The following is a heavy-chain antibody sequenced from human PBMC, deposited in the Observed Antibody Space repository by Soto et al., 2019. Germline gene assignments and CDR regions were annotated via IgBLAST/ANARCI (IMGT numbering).Heavy chain of an antibody. Sequence: SETLSLTCTVSGGSISSGGYYWSWIRQHPGKGLEWIGYIYYSGSTYYNPSLKSRVTISVDTSKNQFSLKLSSVTAADTAVYYCARGPKSVYSGSSLLAHFDYWGQGTLVTVSS. CDR3: ARGPKSVYSGSSLLAHFDY. CDR2: IYYSGST. D-gene: IGHD1-26*01. J-gene: IGHJ4*02. V-gene: IGHV4-31*03. CDR1: GGSISSGGYY.